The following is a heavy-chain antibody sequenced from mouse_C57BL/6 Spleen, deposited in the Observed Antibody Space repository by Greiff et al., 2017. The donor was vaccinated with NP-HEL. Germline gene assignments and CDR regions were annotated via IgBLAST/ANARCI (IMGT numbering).Heavy chain of an antibody. CDR2: IDPSDSYT. CDR1: GYTFTSYW. V-gene: IGHV1-50*01. J-gene: IGHJ2*01. Sequence: QVQLQQPGAELVKPGASVKLSCKASGYTFTSYWMQWVKQRPGQGLEWIGEIDPSDSYTNYNQKFKGKATLTVNTSSSTAYMQLSSLTSEDSAFYYCARQGLGRMFYFDYWGQGTTLTVSS. CDR3: ARQGLGRMFYFDY. D-gene: IGHD4-1*01.